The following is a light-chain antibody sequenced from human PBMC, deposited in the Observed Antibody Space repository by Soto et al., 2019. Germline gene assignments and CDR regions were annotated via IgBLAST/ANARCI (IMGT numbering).Light chain of an antibody. CDR3: QQRSNWPPLT. CDR1: QSVNSY. J-gene: IGKJ4*01. CDR2: DAS. V-gene: IGKV3-11*01. Sequence: EIVLTQSPATLSLSPGERATLSCRASQSVNSYLAWYQQKPGQAPRLLIYDASNRATGIPARFSGSGSGTDFTLRISSLEPEDFAVYYCQQRSNWPPLTFGGGTKVEIK.